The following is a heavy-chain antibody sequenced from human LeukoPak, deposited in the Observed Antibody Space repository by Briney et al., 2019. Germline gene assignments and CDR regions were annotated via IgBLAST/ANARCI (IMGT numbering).Heavy chain of an antibody. CDR3: VGDQVDNVGWLT. J-gene: IGHJ5*02. CDR1: GFTFSSYA. Sequence: GGSLRLSCAASGFTFSSYAMSWVRQAPGKGLEWVSAISNSGGSTYYADSVKGRFTISRDNSKNTLYLQMNSLRAEDTAVYYCVGDQVDNVGWLTWGQGTRVTVSS. D-gene: IGHD5-12*01. CDR2: ISNSGGST. V-gene: IGHV3-23*01.